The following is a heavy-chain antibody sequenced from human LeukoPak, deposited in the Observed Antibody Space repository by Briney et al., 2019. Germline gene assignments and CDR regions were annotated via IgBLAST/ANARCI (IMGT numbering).Heavy chain of an antibody. CDR3: ASRRYYDSTGYFPD. Sequence: SETLSLTCAVSGGSISSDNWWSWVRQPPGKGQEWIGEIYHTGSTNYNPSLKSRVTISVDKSKNQFSLKLTSVTAADTAVYYCASRRYYDSTGYFPDWGQGTLVTVSS. J-gene: IGHJ4*02. CDR1: GGSISSDNW. V-gene: IGHV4-4*02. D-gene: IGHD3-22*01. CDR2: IYHTGST.